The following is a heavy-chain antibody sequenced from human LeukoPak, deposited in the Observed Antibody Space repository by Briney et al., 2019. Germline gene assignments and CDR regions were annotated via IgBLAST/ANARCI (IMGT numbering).Heavy chain of an antibody. CDR3: AKELSSGSFWDS. J-gene: IGHJ4*02. Sequence: GGSLRLSCAASGFTFDDYGMSWVRQAPGKGLEWVACIRSDETTKNYEDSVKGRFIISRDNSKNQLYLQMNSLRTEDTAVYYCAKELSSGSFWDSWGQGTLVTVSS. V-gene: IGHV3-30*02. CDR2: IRSDETTK. CDR1: GFTFDDYG. D-gene: IGHD1-26*01.